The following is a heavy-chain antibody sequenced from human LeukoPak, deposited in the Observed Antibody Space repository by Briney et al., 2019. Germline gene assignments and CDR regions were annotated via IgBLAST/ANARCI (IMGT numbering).Heavy chain of an antibody. CDR3: AKRVARPRDGYNSYYFDY. Sequence: QTGGSLRLSCAASGFTFSSYAMSWVRQAPGKGLEWVSAISGSGGSTYYADSVKGRFTISRDNSKNTLYLQMNSLRAEDTAVYYCAKRVARPRDGYNSYYFDYWGQGTLVTVSS. CDR2: ISGSGGST. V-gene: IGHV3-23*01. J-gene: IGHJ4*02. D-gene: IGHD5-24*01. CDR1: GFTFSSYA.